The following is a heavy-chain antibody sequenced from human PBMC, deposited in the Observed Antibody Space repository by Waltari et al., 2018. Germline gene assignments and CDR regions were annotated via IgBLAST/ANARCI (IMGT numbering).Heavy chain of an antibody. CDR1: GYTFTSYG. V-gene: IGHV1-18*01. CDR3: ARSIGSGYYYYMDV. Sequence: QVQLVQSGAEVKKPGASVKVSCKASGYTFTSYGISLVRPAPGQGLEWMGWISAYNGNTNNAQKLEGRVTMTTERSTSTADMELRSLRSDDTAVYYCARSIGSGYYYYMDVWGKGTTVTVSS. D-gene: IGHD3-10*01. J-gene: IGHJ6*03. CDR2: ISAYNGNT.